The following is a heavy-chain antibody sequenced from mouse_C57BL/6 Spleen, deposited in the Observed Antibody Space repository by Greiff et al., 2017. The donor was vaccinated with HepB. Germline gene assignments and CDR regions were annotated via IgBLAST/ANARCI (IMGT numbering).Heavy chain of an antibody. CDR1: GYAFTNYL. D-gene: IGHD1-1*01. Sequence: QVQLQQSGAELVRPGTSVKVSCKASGYAFTNYLIEWVKQRPGQGLEWIGVINPGSGGTNYNEKFKGKATLTADKSSSTAYMQLSSLTSEDSAVYFCAREGTVASCDYWGQGTTLTVSS. J-gene: IGHJ2*01. CDR3: AREGTVASCDY. CDR2: INPGSGGT. V-gene: IGHV1-54*01.